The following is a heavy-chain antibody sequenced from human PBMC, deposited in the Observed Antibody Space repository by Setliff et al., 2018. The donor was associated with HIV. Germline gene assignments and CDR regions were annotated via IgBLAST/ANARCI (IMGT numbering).Heavy chain of an antibody. CDR3: ARTLTHYFDGSFSSGPADY. Sequence: ASVKVSCKASGYTFTTYAMIWVRQAPGQSLEWMGWINTGNGNTRLSQKFQGRVTISRDTSASTAYVELYSLTSEDTAVYYCARTLTHYFDGSFSSGPADYWGLGTLVTVSS. J-gene: IGHJ4*02. CDR1: GYTFTTYA. V-gene: IGHV1-3*04. CDR2: INTGNGNT. D-gene: IGHD3-22*01.